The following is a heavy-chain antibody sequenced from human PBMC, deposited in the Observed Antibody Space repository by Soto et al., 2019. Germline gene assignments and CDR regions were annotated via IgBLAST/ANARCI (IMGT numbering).Heavy chain of an antibody. CDR3: AKAAYSSGWSYYFDY. J-gene: IGHJ4*02. CDR2: IWYDGSNK. Sequence: GGSLRLSCAASGFTFSSYGMHWVRQAPGKGLEWVAVIWYDGSNKYYADSVKGRFTISRDNSKNTLYLQMNSLRAEDTAVYYCAKAAYSSGWSYYFDYWGQGTLVTVSS. V-gene: IGHV3-33*06. CDR1: GFTFSSYG. D-gene: IGHD6-19*01.